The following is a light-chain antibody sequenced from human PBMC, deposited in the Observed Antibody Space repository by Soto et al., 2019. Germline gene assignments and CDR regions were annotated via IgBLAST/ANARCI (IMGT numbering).Light chain of an antibody. CDR3: SSYTTRTTLV. J-gene: IGLJ2*01. CDR1: SSDVGAYNY. CDR2: DVS. V-gene: IGLV2-14*01. Sequence: QSALTQPASVSGSPGQSITISCTGTSSDVGAYNYVSWYQQHPGKAPKVMIYDVSNRPSGVPNRFSGSKSGNTAPLTISGLQAEDEADYYCSSYTTRTTLVFGGGTKLTVL.